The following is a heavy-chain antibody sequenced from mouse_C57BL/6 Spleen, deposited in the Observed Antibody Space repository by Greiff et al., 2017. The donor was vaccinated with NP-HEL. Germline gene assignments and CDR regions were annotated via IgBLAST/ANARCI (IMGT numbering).Heavy chain of an antibody. CDR2: INPSTGGT. J-gene: IGHJ2*01. CDR1: GYSFTGYY. Sequence: VQLQQSGPELVKPGASVKISCKASGYSFTGYYMNWVKQSPEKSLEWIGEINPSTGGTTYNQKFKAKATLTVDKSSSTAYMQLKSLTSEDSAVYYCARDKFPYYFDYWGQGTTLTVSS. V-gene: IGHV1-42*01. CDR3: ARDKFPYYFDY.